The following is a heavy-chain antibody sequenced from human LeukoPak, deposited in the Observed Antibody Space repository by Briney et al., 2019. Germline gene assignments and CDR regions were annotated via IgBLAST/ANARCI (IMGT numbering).Heavy chain of an antibody. J-gene: IGHJ4*02. Sequence: SETLSLTCAVYGGSFSGYYWSWIRQPPGKGLEWIGEINHSGSTNYNPSLKSRVTISVDTSKNQFSLKLSSVTAADTAVYYCARRRRSYSGSYGDYYFDYWGQGTLVTVSS. CDR3: ARRRRSYSGSYGDYYFDY. CDR1: GGSFSGYY. D-gene: IGHD1-26*01. V-gene: IGHV4-34*01. CDR2: INHSGST.